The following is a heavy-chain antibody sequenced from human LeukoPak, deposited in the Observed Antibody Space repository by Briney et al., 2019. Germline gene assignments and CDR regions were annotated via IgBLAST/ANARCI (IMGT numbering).Heavy chain of an antibody. D-gene: IGHD3-9*01. CDR3: ARAYDILTENAFDI. V-gene: IGHV1-18*01. CDR1: GYTFTSYG. Sequence: GASVKVSCKASGYTFTSYGISWVRQAPGQGLEWMGWISAYNGNTNYAQKLQGRVTMTTDTSTSTAYMELRSLRSDDTAVYYCARAYDILTENAFDIWGQGTMVTVSS. CDR2: ISAYNGNT. J-gene: IGHJ3*02.